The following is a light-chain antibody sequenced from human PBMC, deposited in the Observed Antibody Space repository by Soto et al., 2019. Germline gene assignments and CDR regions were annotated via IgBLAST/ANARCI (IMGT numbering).Light chain of an antibody. CDR1: SSDVGGSDY. Sequence: QSALTQPRSVSGSPGQSVTISCNGTSSDVGGSDYVSWYQHHPGKAPKLIIYDVMWRPSGVPDRFSGSKSGSTASLTISGLQADDEADYYCCSSAGAHSFVFATGNKLTVL. CDR3: CSSAGAHSFV. J-gene: IGLJ1*01. V-gene: IGLV2-11*01. CDR2: DVM.